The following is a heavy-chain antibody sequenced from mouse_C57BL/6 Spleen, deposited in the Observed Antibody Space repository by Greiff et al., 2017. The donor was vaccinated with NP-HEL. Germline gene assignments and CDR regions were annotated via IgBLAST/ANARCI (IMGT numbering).Heavy chain of an antibody. CDR1: GYTFTDYN. D-gene: IGHD2-4*01. Sequence: EVQLQQSGPELVKPGASVKMSCKASGYTFTDYNMYWVKQRPGKSLEWIGYINPNNGGTSYNQKFKGKATLTVNKYSSTAYMELRSLTTVESAVYYCAREYDYEYAMDYWGQGTSVTVSS. CDR2: INPNNGGT. J-gene: IGHJ4*01. V-gene: IGHV1-22*01. CDR3: AREYDYEYAMDY.